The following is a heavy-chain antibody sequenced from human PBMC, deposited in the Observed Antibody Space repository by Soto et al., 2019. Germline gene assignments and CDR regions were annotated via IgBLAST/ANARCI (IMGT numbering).Heavy chain of an antibody. Sequence: QVQLVESGGGVVQPGRSLRLSCAASGFTFSSYGMHWVRQAPGKGLEWVAVIWYDGSNKYYADSVKGRFTISRDNSKNTLYLQMNSLSAEDTAVYYCARDGGEMAPGFWGQGTLVTVSS. J-gene: IGHJ4*02. V-gene: IGHV3-33*01. CDR2: IWYDGSNK. CDR3: ARDGGEMAPGF. CDR1: GFTFSSYG. D-gene: IGHD2-15*01.